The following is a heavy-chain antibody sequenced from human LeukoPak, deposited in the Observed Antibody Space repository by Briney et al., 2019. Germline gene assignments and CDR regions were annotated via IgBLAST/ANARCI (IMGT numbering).Heavy chain of an antibody. CDR2: IIPIFGTA. CDR1: GGTFSSYA. Sequence: SVKVSCRASGGTFSSYAISWVRQAPGQGLEWMGGIIPIFGTANYAQKFQGRVTITTDESTSTAYMELSSLRSVDTAVYYCARDGGRLTMTYYYYMDVWGKGTTVTVSS. CDR3: ARDGGRLTMTYYYYMDV. V-gene: IGHV1-69*05. D-gene: IGHD3-22*01. J-gene: IGHJ6*03.